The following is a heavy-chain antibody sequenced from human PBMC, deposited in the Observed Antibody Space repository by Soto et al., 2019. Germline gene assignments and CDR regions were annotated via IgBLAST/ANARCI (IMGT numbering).Heavy chain of an antibody. CDR1: GFPFTSYG. Sequence: QVQLVESGGGVVQPGRSLRLSCAGSGFPFTSYGMHWVREGPDKGLEWVVVISYDGSDKYYADSVKGRFTISRDNSKNMLYLQMNSLRPEDTALYYCVGGQYYFDYRGQGTLVIVSS. J-gene: IGHJ4*02. CDR2: ISYDGSDK. V-gene: IGHV3-30*03. D-gene: IGHD3-10*01. CDR3: VGGQYYFDY.